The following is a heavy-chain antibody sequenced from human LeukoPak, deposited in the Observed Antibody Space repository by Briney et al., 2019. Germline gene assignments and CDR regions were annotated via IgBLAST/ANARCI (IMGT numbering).Heavy chain of an antibody. CDR2: ISSDGNNK. J-gene: IGHJ1*01. CDR3: TRDPRLREFES. V-gene: IGHV3-30-3*01. CDR1: GFTFSTSS. D-gene: IGHD2-21*02. Sequence: GGSLRLSCAASGFTFSTSSMHWVRQTLGKGLDWVALISSDGNNKYYANSVKGRFTISRDNSKNTLSLQMNSLRDDDTAVYYCTRDPRLREFESWGQGTLVTVSS.